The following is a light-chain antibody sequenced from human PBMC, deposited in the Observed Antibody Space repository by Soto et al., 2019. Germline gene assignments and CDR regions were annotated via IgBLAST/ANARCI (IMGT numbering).Light chain of an antibody. Sequence: QSALTQPRSVSGSPGQSVTTSCTGTSSDVGNYDYVSWYLQHPGKAPKVLISDVSRRHSGVPDRFSGSKSGNTASLTISGLLVEDEGDYYCCSYAGTSTYVFGSGTKVTVL. CDR3: CSYAGTSTYV. J-gene: IGLJ1*01. CDR1: SSDVGNYDY. CDR2: DVS. V-gene: IGLV2-11*01.